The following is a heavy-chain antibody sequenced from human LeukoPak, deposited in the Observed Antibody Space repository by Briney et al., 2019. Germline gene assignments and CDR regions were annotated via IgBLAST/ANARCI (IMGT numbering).Heavy chain of an antibody. D-gene: IGHD2-21*02. V-gene: IGHV1-8*01. CDR1: GYTFTSYD. Sequence: ASVKVSCKASGYTFTSYDINWVRQATGQGLEWMGWMNPSSGNTGYAQKFQGRVTMTRNTSISTAYMELSSLRSEDTAVYYCARGRGAYCGGDCSYFDYWGQGTLVTVSS. J-gene: IGHJ4*02. CDR2: MNPSSGNT. CDR3: ARGRGAYCGGDCSYFDY.